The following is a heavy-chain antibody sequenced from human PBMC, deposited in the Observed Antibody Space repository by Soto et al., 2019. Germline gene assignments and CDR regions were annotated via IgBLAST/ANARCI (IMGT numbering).Heavy chain of an antibody. J-gene: IGHJ4*02. D-gene: IGHD1-1*01. CDR3: ANDWDDSPERILAY. CDR2: IKQDGSEK. CDR1: GFTFSSYW. V-gene: IGHV3-7*03. Sequence: GGYLRLSCAASGFTFSSYWLSWVRQAPGKGLEWVANIKQDGSEKYYVDSVKGRFTISRDNAQNSLYLQMNSLRADDTAVYYCANDWDDSPERILAYCGQGSLVIVSS.